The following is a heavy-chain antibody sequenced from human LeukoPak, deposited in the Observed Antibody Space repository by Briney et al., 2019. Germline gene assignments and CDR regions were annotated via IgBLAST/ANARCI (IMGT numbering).Heavy chain of an antibody. CDR1: GFTFSSYS. CDR2: ISSSSRSI. CDR3: VLGRPFDY. J-gene: IGHJ4*02. Sequence: GGSLRLSCAASGFTFSSYSMNWVRQAPGKGLEWVSYISSSSRSIYYADSVKGRFTISRDNANNSLSLQMNSLRDEDTAVYYCVLGRPFDYWGQGTLVTVSS. D-gene: IGHD3-10*01. V-gene: IGHV3-48*02.